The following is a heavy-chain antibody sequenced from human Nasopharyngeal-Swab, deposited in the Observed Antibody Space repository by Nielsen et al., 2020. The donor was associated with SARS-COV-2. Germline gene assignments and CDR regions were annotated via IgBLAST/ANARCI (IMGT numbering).Heavy chain of an antibody. D-gene: IGHD2-15*01. J-gene: IGHJ6*02. CDR1: GFTFSSYS. V-gene: IGHV3-21*04. Sequence: GGSLRLSCAASGFTFSSYSMNWVRQAPGKGLEWVSSISSSSSYIYYADSVKGRFTISRDNSKNTLYLQMNSLRAEDTAVYYCAKDRGCSGGSCYTVYYYGMDVWGQGTTVTVSS. CDR3: AKDRGCSGGSCYTVYYYGMDV. CDR2: ISSSSSYI.